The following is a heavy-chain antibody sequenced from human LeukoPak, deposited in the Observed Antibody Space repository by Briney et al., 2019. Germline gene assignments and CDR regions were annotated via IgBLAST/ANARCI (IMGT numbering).Heavy chain of an antibody. D-gene: IGHD6-13*01. V-gene: IGHV4-34*01. CDR2: INHSGST. J-gene: IGHJ6*03. Sequence: PSETLSLTCAVYGGSFSGYYWSWIRQPPGKGLEWIGEINHSGSTNYNPSLKSRVTISVDTSKNQFSLKLSSVTAADTAVYYCARGTPSSSWDYYYYMDVWGKGTTVTVSS. CDR3: ARGTPSSSWDYYYYMDV. CDR1: GGSFSGYY.